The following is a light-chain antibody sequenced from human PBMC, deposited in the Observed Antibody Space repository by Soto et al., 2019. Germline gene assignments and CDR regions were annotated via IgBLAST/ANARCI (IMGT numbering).Light chain of an antibody. V-gene: IGKV1-39*01. CDR1: QSIRSY. CDR2: DAS. Sequence: DIQLTQSPSSLSASVGDKVTITCRASQSIRSYLNWVQQKPGKAPKLLIYDASSLQTGVPSRFSGSGYGTDFSLTISSLQPEYFSTYYCQQSYSTPPWTFGQGTQVDIK. CDR3: QQSYSTPPWT. J-gene: IGKJ1*01.